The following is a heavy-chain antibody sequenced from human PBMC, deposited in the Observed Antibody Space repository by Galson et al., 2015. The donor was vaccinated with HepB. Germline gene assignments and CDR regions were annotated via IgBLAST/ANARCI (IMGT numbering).Heavy chain of an antibody. CDR3: GSSGYDYTMADY. J-gene: IGHJ4*02. D-gene: IGHD5-12*01. CDR2: VDPEDGET. V-gene: IGHV1-69-2*01. Sequence: VKVSCKVSGYTFTDYYMHWVQQAPGKGLEWMGLVDPEDGETIYAEKFQGRVTITADTSTDTAYMELSSLRSEDTAVYYCGSSGYDYTMADYWGQGTLVTVSS. CDR1: GYTFTDYY.